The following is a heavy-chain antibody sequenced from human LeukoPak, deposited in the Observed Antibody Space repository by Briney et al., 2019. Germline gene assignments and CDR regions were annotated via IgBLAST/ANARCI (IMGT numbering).Heavy chain of an antibody. V-gene: IGHV1-69*05. D-gene: IGHD2-21*02. Sequence: VASVKVSCKASGGTFSSYAIRWVRKAPGQGLEWMVRIIPIFGTANYAQKFQGRVTITTDESTSTAYMELSSLRSEDTAVYYCARDLYCGGDCYSWFDYWGQGTLVTVSS. CDR3: ARDLYCGGDCYSWFDY. J-gene: IGHJ4*02. CDR1: GGTFSSYA. CDR2: IIPIFGTA.